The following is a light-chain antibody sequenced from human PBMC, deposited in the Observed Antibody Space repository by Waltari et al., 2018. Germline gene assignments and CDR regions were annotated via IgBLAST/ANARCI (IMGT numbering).Light chain of an antibody. Sequence: QSALTQPASVSGSPGQSTTISCTGTSGDIGTYTYVSWYQQYTDRAPELLIYDVSHRPSRISNRFSGSKSGYTASLTISDLQAEDEADYFCSSYSTTNTLIFGGGTRLTV. J-gene: IGLJ2*01. CDR2: DVS. CDR3: SSYSTTNTLI. V-gene: IGLV2-14*03. CDR1: SGDIGTYTY.